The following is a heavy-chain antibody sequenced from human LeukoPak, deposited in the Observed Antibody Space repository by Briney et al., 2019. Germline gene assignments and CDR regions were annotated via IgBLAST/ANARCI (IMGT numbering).Heavy chain of an antibody. V-gene: IGHV3-48*01. CDR3: ARDRDLDPTVTIPPYDY. CDR2: INSSSSHK. D-gene: IGHD4-17*01. Sequence: GGSLRLSCAASGFSFGYNNMNWVRQAPGKGLEWVSYINSSSSHKYYADSVKGRFTISRDNAKSSLYLQMNSLRADDTAVYYCARDRDLDPTVTIPPYDYWGQGTLVTVST. CDR1: GFSFGYNN. J-gene: IGHJ4*02.